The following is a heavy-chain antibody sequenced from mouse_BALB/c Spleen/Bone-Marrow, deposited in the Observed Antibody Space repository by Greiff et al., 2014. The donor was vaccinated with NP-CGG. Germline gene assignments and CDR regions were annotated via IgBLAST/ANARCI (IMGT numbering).Heavy chain of an antibody. CDR3: APYYYGRWFAN. CDR1: GFNIKDTY. V-gene: IGHV14-3*02. D-gene: IGHD1-1*01. Sequence: EVKLMESGAELVKPGASVKLSCTASGFNIKDTYMHWVKQRPEQGLEWIGRIDPANGNIKYDPKFQGKATITADTSSNTAYLRLSSLTSEDTAVYYCAPYYYGRWFANWGQGTLVTVSA. CDR2: IDPANGNI. J-gene: IGHJ3*01.